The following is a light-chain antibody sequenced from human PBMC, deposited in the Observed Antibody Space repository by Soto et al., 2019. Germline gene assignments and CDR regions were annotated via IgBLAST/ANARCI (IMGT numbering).Light chain of an antibody. J-gene: IGKJ4*01. Sequence: IVLTQSPATLSLSPGERATLSCRARQTVSTYLSWYQHKPGQAPRLLIYGASNRATGIPARFSGSGSGIDFTLTISSLEPEDSAVYYCQQRYNWLTFGGGTKVDI. CDR1: QTVSTY. V-gene: IGKV3-11*01. CDR3: QQRYNWLT. CDR2: GAS.